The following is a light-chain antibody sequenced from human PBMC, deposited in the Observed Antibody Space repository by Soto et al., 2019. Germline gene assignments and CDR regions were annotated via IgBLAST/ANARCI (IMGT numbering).Light chain of an antibody. V-gene: IGLV2-14*01. J-gene: IGLJ1*01. CDR3: SSYTSSSTQV. CDR1: SSDVGDYNY. CDR2: DVS. Sequence: QSVLTKPAYVYGSPGQSITISCTGTSSDVGDYNYVSWYQQHPGKAPKLMIYDVSNRPSGASNRFSGSKSGNTASLTISGLQAEDEADYYCSSYTSSSTQVFGTGTKVTVL.